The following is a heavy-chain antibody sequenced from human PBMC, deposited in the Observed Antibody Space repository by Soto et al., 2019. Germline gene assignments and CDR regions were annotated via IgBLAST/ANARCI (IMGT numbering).Heavy chain of an antibody. CDR2: TVAGSGNR. CDR1: GYAIMSYG. V-gene: IGHV1-18*01. Sequence: QVQLMQSGAEVTKPGASVTLSCKTSGYAIMSYGLSWVRLAPGQGLEWMGWTVAGSGNRIYAQKFQDRINMNLATSTNTGYMELRRLRSDDSALYSCTSVAGYGSASRHFDYWGQGTLVTVSS. D-gene: IGHD3-10*01. J-gene: IGHJ4*02. CDR3: TSVAGYGSASRHFDY.